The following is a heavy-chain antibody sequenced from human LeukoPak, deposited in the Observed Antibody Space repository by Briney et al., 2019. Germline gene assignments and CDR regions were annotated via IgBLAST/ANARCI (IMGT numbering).Heavy chain of an antibody. D-gene: IGHD2-15*01. Sequence: GGSLRLSCAASGFTISSYAMSWVRQAPGEGLEWVSTVSGSGGSTYYADSVKGRFTISRDNSKNTLYLHMNSLRADDTAVYYCAKDEVGTSWGQGTLVTVSS. J-gene: IGHJ5*02. V-gene: IGHV3-23*01. CDR3: AKDEVGTS. CDR2: VSGSGGST. CDR1: GFTISSYA.